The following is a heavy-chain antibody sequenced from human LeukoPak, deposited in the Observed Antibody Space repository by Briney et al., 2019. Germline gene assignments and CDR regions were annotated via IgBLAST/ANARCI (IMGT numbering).Heavy chain of an antibody. CDR3: AKSQYSFGSGATRPLFDY. CDR1: GYTFTGFY. J-gene: IGHJ4*02. Sequence: GASVKVSCKASGYTFTGFYMHWVRQAPGQGLEWMGWINPNSGDTNYAQKFQGRVTMTRDTSINTAYMEMRGLTSDDTAVYYCAKSQYSFGSGATRPLFDYWGQGTLVTVSS. D-gene: IGHD3-10*01. V-gene: IGHV1-2*02. CDR2: INPNSGDT.